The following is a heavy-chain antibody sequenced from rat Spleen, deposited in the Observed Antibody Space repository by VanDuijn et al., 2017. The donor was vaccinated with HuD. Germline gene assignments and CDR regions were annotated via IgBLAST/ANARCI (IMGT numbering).Heavy chain of an antibody. CDR1: GFTFSYAW. V-gene: IGHV6-8*01. D-gene: IGHD1-12*02. CDR3: TWHYYDANYYYGFTY. Sequence: EVQLVESGGGLVQPGRSLKVSCATSGFTFSYAWMHWIRQSPEKQLEWVAQIKAKSNNYATYYAESVKGRFTISRYDSKSRVYLQMNNLKEEDTAIYYCTWHYYDANYYYGFTYWGQGTLVTVSS. CDR2: IKAKSNNYAT. J-gene: IGHJ3*01.